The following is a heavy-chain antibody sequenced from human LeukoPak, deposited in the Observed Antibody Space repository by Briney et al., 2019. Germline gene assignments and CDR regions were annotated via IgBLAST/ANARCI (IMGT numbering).Heavy chain of an antibody. D-gene: IGHD6-13*01. CDR2: INHSGST. J-gene: IGHJ1*01. CDR3: ARGLAAAPQRKYFQH. V-gene: IGHV4-34*01. CDR1: GGSFSGYY. Sequence: PSETLSLTCAVYGGSFSGYYWSWIRQPPGKGLEWIGEINHSGSTNYNPSLKSRVTISVDTSKNQFSLELSSVTAADTAVYYCARGLAAAPQRKYFQHWGQGTLVTVSS.